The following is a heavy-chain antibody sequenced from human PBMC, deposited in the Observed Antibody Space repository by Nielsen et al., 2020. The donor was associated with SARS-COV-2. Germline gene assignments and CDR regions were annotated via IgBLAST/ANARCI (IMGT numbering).Heavy chain of an antibody. D-gene: IGHD3-10*01. CDR1: GYTFTTYD. Sequence: ASVKVSCKASGYTFTTYDLHWVRQAPGQGLEWMGRINPNSGGTNYAQKFQGRVTLTTDTSITTAYMELRSLRSDDTALYYCARVTTYKYSSGSSDFDYWGQGTLVTVSS. CDR3: ARVTTYKYSSGSSDFDY. J-gene: IGHJ4*02. CDR2: INPNSGGT. V-gene: IGHV1-2*06.